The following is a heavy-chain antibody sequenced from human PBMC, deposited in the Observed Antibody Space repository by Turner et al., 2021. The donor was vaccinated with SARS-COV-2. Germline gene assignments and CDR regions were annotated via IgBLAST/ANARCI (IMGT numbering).Heavy chain of an antibody. CDR1: VFTVSSNY. D-gene: IGHD1-26*01. J-gene: IGHJ5*02. V-gene: IGHV3-66*02. Sequence: EVQLVESGGGFVQPGRSLRLSCAASVFTVSSNYMSWVRQALGKGLEWVSVIYSGGSTYYADSVKGRFTISRDNSKNTLYLQMNSLRAEDTAVYYCATDLKGGRGPWGQGTLVTVSS. CDR2: IYSGGST. CDR3: ATDLKGGRGP.